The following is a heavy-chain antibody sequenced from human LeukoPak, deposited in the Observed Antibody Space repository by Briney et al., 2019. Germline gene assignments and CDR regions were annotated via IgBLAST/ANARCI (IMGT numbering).Heavy chain of an antibody. CDR1: GFTLSSYE. CDR2: ISSSGSTI. CDR3: ARAPRPYGAGYMDV. V-gene: IGHV3-48*03. D-gene: IGHD4-17*01. J-gene: IGHJ6*03. Sequence: GSLRLSCAASGFTLSSYEMNWVRQAPGKGLEWVSYISSSGSTIYYADSVKGRFTISRDNAKNTLYLQMNSLGAEDTAVYYCARAPRPYGAGYMDVWGKGTTVTISS.